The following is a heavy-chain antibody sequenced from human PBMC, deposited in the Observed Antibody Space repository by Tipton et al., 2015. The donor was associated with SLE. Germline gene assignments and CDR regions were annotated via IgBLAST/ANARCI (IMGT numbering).Heavy chain of an antibody. D-gene: IGHD6-13*01. V-gene: IGHV4-30-2*01. J-gene: IGHJ3*02. Sequence: TLSLTCTVSGGSVSSGSYYWSWIRQPPGKGLEWIGYIYHSGSTYYNPSLKSRVTISVDRSKNQFSLKLSSVTAADTAVYYCARLYSSSWYGDAFDIWGQGTMVTVSS. CDR2: IYHSGST. CDR1: GGSVSSGSYY. CDR3: ARLYSSSWYGDAFDI.